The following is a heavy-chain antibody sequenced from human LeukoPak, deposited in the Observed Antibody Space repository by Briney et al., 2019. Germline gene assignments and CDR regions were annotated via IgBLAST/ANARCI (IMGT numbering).Heavy chain of an antibody. J-gene: IGHJ5*02. D-gene: IGHD6-6*01. CDR1: GFTFSSYA. CDR3: AKAPHEYSSSAGYNWFDP. Sequence: PGGSLRLSCAASGFTFSSYAMSWVRQAPGKGLEWVSAISGSGGSTYYADSVKGRFTISRDNSKNTLYLQMNSLRAEDTAVYYCAKAPHEYSSSAGYNWFDPWGQGTLVTVSS. V-gene: IGHV3-23*01. CDR2: ISGSGGST.